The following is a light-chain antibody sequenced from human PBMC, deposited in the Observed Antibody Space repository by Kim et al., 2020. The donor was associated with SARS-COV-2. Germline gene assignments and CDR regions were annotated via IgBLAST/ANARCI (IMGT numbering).Light chain of an antibody. CDR1: SGHSSYP. Sequence: QPVLTQSPSASASLGASVKLTCTLSSGHSSYPIAWHQQHPEKGPRYLMKLNSDGSHNKGDGIPDRFSGSSSGAERYLTISSLQSDDEADYYCHTWGTGIWVVGGGTKLTVL. CDR2: LNSDGSH. V-gene: IGLV4-69*01. CDR3: HTWGTGIWV. J-gene: IGLJ3*02.